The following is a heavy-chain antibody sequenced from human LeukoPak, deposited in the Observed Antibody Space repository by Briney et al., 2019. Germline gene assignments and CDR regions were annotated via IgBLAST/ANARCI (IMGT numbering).Heavy chain of an antibody. CDR1: GYTFTSYG. CDR3: VRTPPNWGFDY. J-gene: IGHJ4*02. V-gene: IGHV1-18*01. Sequence: ASMKVSCKASGYTFTSYGISWVRQAPGQGLEWMGWISACSGDTNYAQKFQGRVTMTSDSSISSAYMELSSLRSEDTAIYYCVRTPPNWGFDYWGQGTLVTVSS. D-gene: IGHD7-27*01. CDR2: ISACSGDT.